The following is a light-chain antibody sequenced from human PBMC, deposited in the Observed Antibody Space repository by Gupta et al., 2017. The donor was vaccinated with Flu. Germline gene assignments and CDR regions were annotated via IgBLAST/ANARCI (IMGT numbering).Light chain of an antibody. CDR1: SLRNSY. CDR2: DKN. CDR3: NYRENTDNHHAV. Sequence: SSELTQDPAVSVALGPTVRITCQGDSLRNSYASCYQQKPGQAPVLVIYDKNIRPSGIPDRCSGASTGNTAASITTGGQAEDEADEYCNYRENTDNHHAVFGGGTKLTVL. J-gene: IGLJ2*01. V-gene: IGLV3-19*01.